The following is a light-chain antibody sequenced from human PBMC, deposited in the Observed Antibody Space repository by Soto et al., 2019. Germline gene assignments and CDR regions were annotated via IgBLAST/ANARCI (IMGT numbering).Light chain of an antibody. Sequence: ELVMTQSPAALSVSTGERATLSCRASQSVNSNLAGYQQKSGHAHRPLIYVAAPRTNGIPARFSGSGSGTEFTLTISSLQAEDIAVYYCQQYKNWPPYTFGQGTKLEIK. CDR1: QSVNSN. J-gene: IGKJ2*01. CDR3: QQYKNWPPYT. V-gene: IGKV3-15*01. CDR2: VAA.